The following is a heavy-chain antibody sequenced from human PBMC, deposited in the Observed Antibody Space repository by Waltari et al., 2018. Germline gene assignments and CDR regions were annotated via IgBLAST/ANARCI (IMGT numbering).Heavy chain of an antibody. CDR3: AKEVDTANY. D-gene: IGHD5-18*01. Sequence: EVQLLESGGGLVQPGGSLSLSCAAFGFPFSSYPLSWVRQAPGKGVEWGSAISGSGGSTYYADSVKGRFTISRDNSKNTLYLQMNSLRAEDTAVYYCAKEVDTANYWGQGTLVTVSS. V-gene: IGHV3-23*01. J-gene: IGHJ4*02. CDR2: ISGSGGST. CDR1: GFPFSSYP.